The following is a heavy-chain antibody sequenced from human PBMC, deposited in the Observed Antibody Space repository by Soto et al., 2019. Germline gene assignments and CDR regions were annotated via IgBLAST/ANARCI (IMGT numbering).Heavy chain of an antibody. D-gene: IGHD2-2*01. CDR3: ARAHIVVVPAAMRETNWFDP. CDR1: GGSISSGGYY. V-gene: IGHV4-61*08. J-gene: IGHJ5*02. Sequence: PSETLSLTCAVSGGSISSGGYYWSWIRQPPGKGLEWIGYIYYSGSTNYNPSLKSRVTISVDTSKNQFSLKLSSVTAADTAVYYCARAHIVVVPAAMRETNWFDPWGQGTLVTVSS. CDR2: IYYSGST.